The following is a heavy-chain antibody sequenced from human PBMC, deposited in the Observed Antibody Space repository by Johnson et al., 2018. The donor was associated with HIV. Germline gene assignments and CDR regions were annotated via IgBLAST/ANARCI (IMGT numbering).Heavy chain of an antibody. Sequence: QLVESGGGVVQPGRSLRLSCAASGFTFDDYAMHWVRQAPGKGLEWVSGLSWNSGIIGYADSVKGRFTISRDNAKKSLYLQMNSLRAEDTALYYCARDPTDPSMIVVGPDAFDIWGQGTMVTVSS. CDR3: ARDPTDPSMIVVGPDAFDI. CDR1: GFTFDDYA. V-gene: IGHV3-9*01. CDR2: LSWNSGII. J-gene: IGHJ3*02. D-gene: IGHD3-22*01.